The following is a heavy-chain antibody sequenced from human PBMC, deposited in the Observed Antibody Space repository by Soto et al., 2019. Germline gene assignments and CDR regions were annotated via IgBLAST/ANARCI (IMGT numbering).Heavy chain of an antibody. V-gene: IGHV4-30-4*01. Sequence: SETLSLTCTVSGGSISSGDYYWSWIRQPPGKGLEWIGYIYYSGSTYYNPSLKSRVTISVDTSKNQFPLKLSSVTAADTAVYYCARNSPKGFDYWGQGTLVTVSS. CDR3: ARNSPKGFDY. CDR2: IYYSGST. D-gene: IGHD6-13*01. CDR1: GGSISSGDYY. J-gene: IGHJ4*02.